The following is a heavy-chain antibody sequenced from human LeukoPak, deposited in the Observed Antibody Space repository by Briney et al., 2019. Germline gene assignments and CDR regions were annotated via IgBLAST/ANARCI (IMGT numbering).Heavy chain of an antibody. CDR1: GATFSSYA. D-gene: IGHD2-2*01. V-gene: IGHV1-69*05. J-gene: IGHJ4*02. Sequence: GASVKVSCKASGATFSSYAISWVRQPPGQGLEWMGGVIPIFGTANYAQKFQGRVTITTDESTSTAYMELSSLRSEDTAVYYCARGPRYCSSTSCYILYYFDYWGQGTLVTVSS. CDR3: ARGPRYCSSTSCYILYYFDY. CDR2: VIPIFGTA.